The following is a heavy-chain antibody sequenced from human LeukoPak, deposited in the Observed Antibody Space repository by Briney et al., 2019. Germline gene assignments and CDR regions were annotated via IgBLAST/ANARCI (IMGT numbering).Heavy chain of an antibody. V-gene: IGHV3-30-3*01. Sequence: GRSLRLSCAVSGFTFSSYAMHWVRQAPGKGLEWVAVIAYDGNNKFYADSVKGRFTISRDNSKNTLYLQMNSLRAEDTAVYYCARARIAVAGTHFDYWGQGTLVTVSS. D-gene: IGHD6-19*01. J-gene: IGHJ4*02. CDR2: IAYDGNNK. CDR1: GFTFSSYA. CDR3: ARARIAVAGTHFDY.